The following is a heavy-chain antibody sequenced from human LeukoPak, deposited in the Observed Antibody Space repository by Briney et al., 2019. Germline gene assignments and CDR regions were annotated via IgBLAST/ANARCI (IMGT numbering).Heavy chain of an antibody. V-gene: IGHV3-23*01. D-gene: IGHD3-22*01. J-gene: IGHJ4*02. CDR3: ARDNRYRQYYYDSSGYDSQTLDY. CDR2: ISGSGGST. CDR1: GFTFSSYA. Sequence: PGGSLRLSCAASGFTFSSYAMSWVRQAPGKGLEWVSAISGSGGSTYYADSVKGRFTISRDNSKNTLYLQMNSLRAEDTAVYYCARDNRYRQYYYDSSGYDSQTLDYWGQGTLVTVSS.